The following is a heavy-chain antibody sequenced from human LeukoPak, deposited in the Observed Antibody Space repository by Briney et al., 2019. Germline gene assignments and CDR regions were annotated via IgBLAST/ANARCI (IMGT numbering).Heavy chain of an antibody. Sequence: PSETLSLTCTVSGGSISTYYWSWIRQPPGKGLEWIGYIYYSGSTNYNPSLKSRVTISLDTSKNQFSLKLNSVTAADTAMYYCARSFSPNYYYLLDYWGQGTLVIVSS. CDR2: IYYSGST. D-gene: IGHD3-10*01. CDR3: ARSFSPNYYYLLDY. J-gene: IGHJ4*02. CDR1: GGSISTYY. V-gene: IGHV4-59*01.